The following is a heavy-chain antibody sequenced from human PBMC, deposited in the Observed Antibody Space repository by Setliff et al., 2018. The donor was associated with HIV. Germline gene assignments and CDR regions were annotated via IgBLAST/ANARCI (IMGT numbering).Heavy chain of an antibody. CDR2: IYYSGST. CDR1: GGSISSGDYY. V-gene: IGHV4-30-4*08. CDR3: AREDSSYHYFDY. J-gene: IGHJ4*02. Sequence: SETLSLTCTVSGGSISSGDYYWSWIRQPPGKGLEWIGYIYYSGSTYYNPSLKSRLTISVDTSKNQFSLKLSSVTAADTAVYYCAREDSSYHYFDYWGQGMLVTVSS. D-gene: IGHD6-6*01.